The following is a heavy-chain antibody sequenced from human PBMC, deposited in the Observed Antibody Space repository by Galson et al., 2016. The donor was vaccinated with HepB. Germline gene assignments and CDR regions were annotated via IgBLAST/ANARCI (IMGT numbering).Heavy chain of an antibody. V-gene: IGHV3-23*01. Sequence: SLRLSCASSRFTFNNYAMSWVRQAPGKGLEWVSSISGSGGSTYYADSVKGRFTISRDNSKNTVYLQMNSLRAEDTALYYCAKDSPYSSGWSTYWGQGTLVTVSS. J-gene: IGHJ4*02. D-gene: IGHD6-19*01. CDR3: AKDSPYSSGWSTY. CDR2: ISGSGGST. CDR1: RFTFNNYA.